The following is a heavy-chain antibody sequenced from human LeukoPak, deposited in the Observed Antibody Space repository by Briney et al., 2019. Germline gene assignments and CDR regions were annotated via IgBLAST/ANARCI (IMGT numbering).Heavy chain of an antibody. CDR3: ARGLFIAAAGPGGHDAFDI. CDR2: ISSSSSYI. Sequence: GGSLRLSCAASGFTFSSYSMNWVRQAPGKGLEWVSSISSSSSYIYYADSVKGRFTISRDNAKNSLYLQMNSLRAEDTALYYCARGLFIAAAGPGGHDAFDIWGQGTMVTVSS. CDR1: GFTFSSYS. J-gene: IGHJ3*02. D-gene: IGHD6-13*01. V-gene: IGHV3-21*04.